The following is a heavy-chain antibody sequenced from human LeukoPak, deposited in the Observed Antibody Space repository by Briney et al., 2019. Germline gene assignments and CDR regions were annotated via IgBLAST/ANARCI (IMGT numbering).Heavy chain of an antibody. J-gene: IGHJ4*02. CDR3: AKQITYYDFWSGSDY. D-gene: IGHD3-3*01. Sequence: TGGSLRLSCAASGFTFSSYAMSWVRQAPGKGLEWVSAISGSGGSTYYADSVKGRFTISRDNSKNTLYLQMNSLRAEDTAVYYCAKQITYYDFWSGSDYWGQGTLVTVSS. CDR1: GFTFSSYA. CDR2: ISGSGGST. V-gene: IGHV3-23*01.